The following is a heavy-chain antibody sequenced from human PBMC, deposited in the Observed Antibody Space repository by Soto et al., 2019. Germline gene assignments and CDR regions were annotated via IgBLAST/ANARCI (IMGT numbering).Heavy chain of an antibody. D-gene: IGHD3-22*01. J-gene: IGHJ4*02. CDR2: IYYSGST. Sequence: SETLSLTCTVSGGSISSGGYYWSWIRQHPWKGLEWIGYIYYSGSTYYNPSLKSRVTISVDTSKNQFSLKLSSVTAADTAVYYCARAPSSNYDSSGPTHFDYWGQGXLVTVYS. CDR3: ARAPSSNYDSSGPTHFDY. V-gene: IGHV4-31*03. CDR1: GGSISSGGYY.